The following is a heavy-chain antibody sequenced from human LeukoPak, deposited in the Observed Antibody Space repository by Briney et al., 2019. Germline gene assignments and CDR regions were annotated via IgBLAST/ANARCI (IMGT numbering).Heavy chain of an antibody. V-gene: IGHV1-69*05. D-gene: IGHD3-10*01. J-gene: IGHJ5*02. CDR2: IIPIFGTP. CDR1: GYTFTSYG. Sequence: ASVKVSCKASGYTFTSYGISWVRQAPGQGLEWVGRIIPIFGTPNYAQKFQGRLTITTDESTSTAYMELSSLRFEDTAVYYCARDPAALDYYGSGSYRGWFDPWGQGTLVTVFS. CDR3: ARDPAALDYYGSGSYRGWFDP.